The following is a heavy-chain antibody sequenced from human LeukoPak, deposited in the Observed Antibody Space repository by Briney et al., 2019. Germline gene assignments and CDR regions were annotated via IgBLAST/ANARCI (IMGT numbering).Heavy chain of an antibody. D-gene: IGHD3-16*01. V-gene: IGHV1-2*02. CDR1: GYTFTGYY. J-gene: IGHJ6*03. CDR2: INPNSGGT. CDR3: ARFLSYYYYMDV. Sequence: ASVKVSCKASGYTFTGYYMHWVRQAPGQGLEWMGWINPNSGGTNYAQKFQGRVTMTRDTSISTAYMELSRLRSDDTAVYYCARFLSYYYYMDVWGKGTTVTVSS.